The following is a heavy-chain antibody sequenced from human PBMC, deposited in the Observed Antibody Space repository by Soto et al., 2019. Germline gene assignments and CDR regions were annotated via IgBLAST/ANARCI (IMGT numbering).Heavy chain of an antibody. CDR3: AKARLWFGEFLTDAFDI. CDR1: GFTFDDYA. CDR2: ISWNSGSI. V-gene: IGHV3-9*01. Sequence: GGSLRLSCAASGFTFDDYAMHWVRQAPGKGLEWVSGISWNSGSIGYADSVKGRFTISRDNAKNSLYLQMNSLRAEDTALYYCAKARLWFGEFLTDAFDIWGQGTMVTVSS. D-gene: IGHD3-10*01. J-gene: IGHJ3*02.